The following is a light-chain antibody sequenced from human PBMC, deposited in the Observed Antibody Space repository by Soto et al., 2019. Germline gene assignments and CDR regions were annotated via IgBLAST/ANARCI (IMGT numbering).Light chain of an antibody. J-gene: IGKJ2*01. V-gene: IGKV3-20*01. CDR3: QQYGNSPPYT. CDR1: QTTSDSY. Sequence: EIVLTQSPGTLSLSPGERATLSCRASQTTSDSYLGWYQQKPGQAPRLLIYDTFNRATGIPDRFSGSGSGTDFTLTISRLEPEDFAVYYCQQYGNSPPYTFGQGTTLEI. CDR2: DTF.